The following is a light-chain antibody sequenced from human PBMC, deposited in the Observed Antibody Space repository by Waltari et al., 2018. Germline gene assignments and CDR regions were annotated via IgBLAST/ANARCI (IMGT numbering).Light chain of an antibody. V-gene: IGLV2-8*01. CDR2: EVS. CDR3: SSYAGSNTDV. CDR1: SSDGGRDYNY. Sequence: QSALTQPPSASGSPGQSLTISCTGPSSDGGRDYNYVSWYQQPPGKAPKLIIHEVSKRPSGVPDRFSGSKSGNTASLTVSGLQAEDEADYYCSSYAGSNTDVFGTGTRVTV. J-gene: IGLJ1*01.